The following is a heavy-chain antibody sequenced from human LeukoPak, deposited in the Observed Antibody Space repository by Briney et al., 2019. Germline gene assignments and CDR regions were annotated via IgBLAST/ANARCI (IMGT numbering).Heavy chain of an antibody. J-gene: IGHJ4*02. Sequence: ASVKVSCKASGYTFTSYDINWVRQATGQGLEWMGWMNPNSGNTGYAQKFQGRVTITRNTSISTAYMELSSLRSEDTAAYYCARGSTYSSGWYGFDYWGQGTLVTVSS. CDR2: MNPNSGNT. V-gene: IGHV1-8*03. CDR3: ARGSTYSSGWYGFDY. CDR1: GYTFTSYD. D-gene: IGHD6-19*01.